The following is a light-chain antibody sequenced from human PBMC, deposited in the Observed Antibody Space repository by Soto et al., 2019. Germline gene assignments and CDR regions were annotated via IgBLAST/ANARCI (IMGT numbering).Light chain of an antibody. CDR2: GAS. CDR1: QSVSSIY. CDR3: QQYGSSLTWT. V-gene: IGKV3-20*01. J-gene: IGKJ1*01. Sequence: EIVLTQSPASLSVSPGERATLSCRAIQSVSSIYLAWYQQKPGQAPRLLIYGASSRATGIPDRFSGSGSGTDFTLTISRLEPEDFAVYYCQQYGSSLTWTFGQGTKVDIK.